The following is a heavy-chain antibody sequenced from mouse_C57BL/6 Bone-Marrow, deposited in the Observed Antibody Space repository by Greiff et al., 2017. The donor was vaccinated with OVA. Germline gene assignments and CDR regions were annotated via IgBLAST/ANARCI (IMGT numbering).Heavy chain of an antibody. V-gene: IGHV2-5*01. J-gene: IGHJ4*01. Sequence: VQLQQSGPGLVQPSQSLSITCTVSGFSLTSYGVHWVRQSPGKGLEWLGVIWRGGSTDYNAAFMSRLSITKDNSKSQVFFKMNSLQADDTAIYYCAKNPGLLRNYAMDYWGQGTSVTVSS. CDR1: GFSLTSYG. CDR3: AKNPGLLRNYAMDY. D-gene: IGHD2-3*01. CDR2: IWRGGST.